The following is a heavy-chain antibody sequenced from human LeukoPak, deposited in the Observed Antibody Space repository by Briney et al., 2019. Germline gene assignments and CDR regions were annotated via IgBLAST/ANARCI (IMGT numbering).Heavy chain of an antibody. V-gene: IGHV3-21*01. CDR3: ARDPYSGNYGTYYYYYMDV. CDR2: ITSSSYI. J-gene: IGHJ6*03. D-gene: IGHD1-26*01. Sequence: GGSLRLSCAASGFTFSTYNMNWVRQAPGKGLEWVSSITSSSYIYYADSVKGRFTISRDNAKSSLYLQMNSLRDEDTAVYYCARDPYSGNYGTYYYYYMDVWGKGTTVTISS. CDR1: GFTFSTYN.